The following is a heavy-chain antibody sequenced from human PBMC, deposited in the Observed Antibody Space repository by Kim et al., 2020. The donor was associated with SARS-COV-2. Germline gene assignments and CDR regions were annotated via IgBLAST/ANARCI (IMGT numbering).Heavy chain of an antibody. CDR2: ISSDGSNK. D-gene: IGHD4-17*01. V-gene: IGHV3-30*18. J-gene: IGHJ6*02. CDR1: GFTFSGYG. Sequence: GGSLRLSCVASGFTFSGYGMHWVRQAPGTGLEWVAVISSDGSNKYYADSVKGRFTISRDNSKNTLYLQMNSLRAEDTAVFYCAKEPYGGELHYYYGMDIWGQGTTVTVSS. CDR3: AKEPYGGELHYYYGMDI.